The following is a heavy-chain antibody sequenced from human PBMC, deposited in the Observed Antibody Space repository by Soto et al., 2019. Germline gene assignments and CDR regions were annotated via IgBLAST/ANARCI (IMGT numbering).Heavy chain of an antibody. CDR3: ARQGSWPYYYYGLDV. V-gene: IGHV1-18*01. CDR2: ISTYNGDT. Sequence: QVQLVQSGPEVRKPGATGKVSCKAPGYTFTTSGISWVRQVPGQGLEWMGWISTYNGDTNSAQNFQGRVLMTADTSTGTAYMELMSLKSDDTAVYYCARQGSWPYYYYGLDVWGQGTTVTVSS. D-gene: IGHD1-26*01. CDR1: GYTFTTSG. J-gene: IGHJ6*02.